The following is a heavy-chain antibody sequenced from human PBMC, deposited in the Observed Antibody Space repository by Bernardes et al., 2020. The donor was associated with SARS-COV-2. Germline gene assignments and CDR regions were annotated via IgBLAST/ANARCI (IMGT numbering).Heavy chain of an antibody. CDR3: VRGPSRDYGRFER. J-gene: IGHJ4*02. CDR2: VGSDGSGT. V-gene: IGHV3-74*01. Sequence: GGSLRLSCAASGFTFSTYWMHWVRQAPGKGLVWVSRVGSDGSGTSYTDSVKGRFTIYRDNAKNTLYLQMNSLGVEDTAMYYCVRGPSRDYGRFERWDQGTLVTVSA. D-gene: IGHD4-17*01. CDR1: GFTFSTYW.